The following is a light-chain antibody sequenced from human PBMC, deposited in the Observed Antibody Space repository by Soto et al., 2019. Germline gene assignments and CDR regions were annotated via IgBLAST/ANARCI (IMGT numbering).Light chain of an antibody. CDR1: QDISKS. V-gene: IGKV1-33*01. CDR3: QQSHNLPFT. J-gene: IGKJ3*01. CDR2: DAS. Sequence: DIQMTQSPSSLSASVRDRVTITCQASQDISKSLNWYQQKSGKAPDLLIYDASNLETGVPSNFSGSGSGTEFTFTISSLQPEDIATYYCQQSHNLPFTFGPGTKVEIK.